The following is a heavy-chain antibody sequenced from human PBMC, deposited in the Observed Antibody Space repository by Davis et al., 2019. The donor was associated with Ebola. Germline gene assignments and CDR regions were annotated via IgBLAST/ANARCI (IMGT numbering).Heavy chain of an antibody. CDR1: GFTFRSYG. J-gene: IGHJ6*03. CDR3: AKGFYYIDV. CDR2: ISHDGTNK. Sequence: PGGSLTLSCAASGFTFRSYGMHWVRQAPGKGLEWVAVISHDGTNKSYVDSVKGRFTISRDNSKNTLFLQMNSLRAEDTAVYYCAKGFYYIDVWGKGTTVTVSS. V-gene: IGHV3-30*18.